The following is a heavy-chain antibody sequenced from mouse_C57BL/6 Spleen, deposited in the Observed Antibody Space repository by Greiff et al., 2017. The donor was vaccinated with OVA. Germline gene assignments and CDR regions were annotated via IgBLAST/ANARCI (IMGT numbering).Heavy chain of an antibody. Sequence: EVQGVESGEGLVKPGGSLKLSCAASGFTFSSYAMSWVRQTPEKRLEWVAYISSGGDYIYYADTVKGRFTISRDNARNTLYLQMSSLKSEDTAMYYCTRGRNDYDYFDYWGQGTTLTVSS. CDR2: ISSGGDYI. D-gene: IGHD2-4*01. CDR3: TRGRNDYDYFDY. J-gene: IGHJ2*01. V-gene: IGHV5-9-1*02. CDR1: GFTFSSYA.